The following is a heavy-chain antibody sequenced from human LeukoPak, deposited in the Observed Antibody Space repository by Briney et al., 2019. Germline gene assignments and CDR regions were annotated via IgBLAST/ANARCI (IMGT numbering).Heavy chain of an antibody. Sequence: GGSLRLSCAASGFTFSSYAMSWVRQAPGKGLEWVSVISGSGGSTYYADSVKGRFTISRDNSKNTLYLQMNSLRAEDTAVYYCAKDHPRGYSYGPLSYWGQGTLVTVSS. V-gene: IGHV3-23*01. CDR2: ISGSGGST. CDR3: AKDHPRGYSYGPLSY. CDR1: GFTFSSYA. D-gene: IGHD5-18*01. J-gene: IGHJ4*02.